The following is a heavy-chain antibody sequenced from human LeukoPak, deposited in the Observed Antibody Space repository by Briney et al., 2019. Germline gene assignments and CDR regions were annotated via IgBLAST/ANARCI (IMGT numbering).Heavy chain of an antibody. V-gene: IGHV1-2*02. D-gene: IGHD3-3*01. CDR2: INPNSGGT. J-gene: IGHJ6*03. CDR3: ARDKRDLETLMGYYYYYYMDV. Sequence: ASVKVSCKASGYTFTAYYMHWVRQAPGQGLEWMGWINPNSGGTNYAQKFQGRVTMTRDTSISTAYMELSRLRSDDTAVYYCARDKRDLETLMGYYYYYYMDVWGKGTTVTVSS. CDR1: GYTFTAYY.